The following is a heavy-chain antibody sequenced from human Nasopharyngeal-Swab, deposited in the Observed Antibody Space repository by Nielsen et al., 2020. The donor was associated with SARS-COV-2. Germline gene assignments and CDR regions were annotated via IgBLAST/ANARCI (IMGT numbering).Heavy chain of an antibody. V-gene: IGHV1-2*04. CDR3: ARDRPYDSSGYLPFDY. J-gene: IGHJ4*02. Sequence: ASVKVSCKASGYTFTGYYMHWVRQAPGQGLEWMGWINPNSGGTNYAQKFQGWVTMTRDTSISTAYMELSRLRSDDTAVYYCARDRPYDSSGYLPFDYWGQGTLVTVSS. CDR2: INPNSGGT. D-gene: IGHD3-22*01. CDR1: GYTFTGYY.